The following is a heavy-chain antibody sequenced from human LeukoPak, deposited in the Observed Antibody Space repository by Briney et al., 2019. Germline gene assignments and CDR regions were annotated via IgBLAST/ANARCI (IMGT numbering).Heavy chain of an antibody. CDR1: GGSISSGGYY. CDR2: IYYSGST. CDR3: ARAATVTDFDY. J-gene: IGHJ4*02. Sequence: SETLSLTCTVSGGSISSGGYYWSWIRQHPGKGLEWIGYIYYSGSTYYNPSLRSRVTISVDTSKNQFSLKLSSVTAADTAVYYCARAATVTDFDYWGQGTLVTVSS. D-gene: IGHD4-17*01. V-gene: IGHV4-31*03.